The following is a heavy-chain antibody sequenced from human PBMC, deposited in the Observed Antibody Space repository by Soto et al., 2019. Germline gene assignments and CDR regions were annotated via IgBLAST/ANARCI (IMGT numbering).Heavy chain of an antibody. CDR3: ARAQGGKTYCGGDCYSGGFDY. J-gene: IGHJ4*02. Sequence: QVQLVQSGAEVKKPGSSVKVSCKASGGTFSSYAISWVRQAPGQGLEWMGGIIPIFGTANYAQKFQGRVKITADKSTSTAYMELSSLRSEDTAVYYCARAQGGKTYCGGDCYSGGFDYWGQGTLVTVSS. CDR1: GGTFSSYA. CDR2: IIPIFGTA. D-gene: IGHD2-21*02. V-gene: IGHV1-69*06.